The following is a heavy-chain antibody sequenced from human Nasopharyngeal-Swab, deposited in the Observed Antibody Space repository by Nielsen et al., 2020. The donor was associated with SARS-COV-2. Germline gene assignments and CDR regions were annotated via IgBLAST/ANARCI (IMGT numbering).Heavy chain of an antibody. Sequence: GESLKISCVASGFTFGSYWMHWVRQVPGEGLVWVSHINAVGSSTTYADSVKGRFTISRDNTKNTLSLQMDNLRAEDTAVYYCTRLTYYYDSTSGGWGQGTLVTVSS. CDR3: TRLTYYYDSTSGG. CDR1: GFTFGSYW. V-gene: IGHV3-74*01. CDR2: INAVGSST. D-gene: IGHD3-22*01. J-gene: IGHJ4*02.